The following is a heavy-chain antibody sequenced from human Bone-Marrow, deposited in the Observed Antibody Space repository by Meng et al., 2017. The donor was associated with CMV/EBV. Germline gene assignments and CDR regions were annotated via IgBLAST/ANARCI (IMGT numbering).Heavy chain of an antibody. CDR2: INPNSGGT. CDR3: ARESSPNWFDP. CDR1: GYTFTGYY. V-gene: IGHV1-2*02. Sequence: ASVKVSCKASGYTFTGYYMHWVRQAPGQGLEWMGWINPNSGGTSYAQKFQGRVTMTRDTSTSTVYMELSSLRSEDTAVYYCARESSPNWFDPWGQGTLVTVSS. J-gene: IGHJ5*02. D-gene: IGHD6-6*01.